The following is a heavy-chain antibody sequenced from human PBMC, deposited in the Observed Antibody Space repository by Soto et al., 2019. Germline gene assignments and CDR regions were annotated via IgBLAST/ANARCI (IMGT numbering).Heavy chain of an antibody. Sequence: SETLSLTCIVPGVSVSSGSLDWAWIRQPPGKGLEGIGFGSYSGTTNYKPSLKSRVTISVDTSRSQISLKVSSLTAADTAVYYCARGATVTQYDYWGQGTLVTVSS. CDR1: GVSVSSGSLD. CDR2: GSYSGTT. V-gene: IGHV4-61*01. CDR3: ARGATVTQYDY. D-gene: IGHD4-17*01. J-gene: IGHJ4*02.